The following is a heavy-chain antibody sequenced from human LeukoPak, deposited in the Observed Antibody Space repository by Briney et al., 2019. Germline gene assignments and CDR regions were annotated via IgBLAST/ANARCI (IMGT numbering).Heavy chain of an antibody. Sequence: PGGSLRPSCAASGFTFSSYGMDSVRQAPGKGLEWVAVISYDGSNKYYADSVKGRFTISRDNSKNTLYLQMNSLRAEDTAVYYCAKDSPLGAFDIWGQGTMVTVSS. CDR3: AKDSPLGAFDI. CDR2: ISYDGSNK. J-gene: IGHJ3*02. V-gene: IGHV3-30*18. CDR1: GFTFSSYG.